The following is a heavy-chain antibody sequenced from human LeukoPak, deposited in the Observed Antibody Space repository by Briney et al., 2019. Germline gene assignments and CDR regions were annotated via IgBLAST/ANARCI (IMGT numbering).Heavy chain of an antibody. D-gene: IGHD6-6*01. CDR3: ARDQSYSSSPGVCDY. V-gene: IGHV3-23*01. CDR1: GFTFSSYA. J-gene: IGHJ4*02. Sequence: GGSLRLSCAASGFTFSSYAMSWVRQAPGKGLEWVSAISGSGGSTYYADSVKGRFTISRDNSKNSLYLQMNSLRAEDTAVYYCARDQSYSSSPGVCDYWGQGTLVTVSS. CDR2: ISGSGGST.